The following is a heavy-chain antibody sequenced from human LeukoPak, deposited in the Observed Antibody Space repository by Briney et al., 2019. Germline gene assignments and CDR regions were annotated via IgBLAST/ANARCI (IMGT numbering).Heavy chain of an antibody. V-gene: IGHV1-69*04. CDR3: ARRAYNDYFFDY. J-gene: IGHJ4*02. CDR1: GGTFSSYA. D-gene: IGHD2/OR15-2a*01. Sequence: SVKVSCKASGGTFSSYAISWVRQAPGQGLEWMGRIIPILGIANYAQKFQGRVTITADKSTSTAYMELSSLRSEDTAVYYCARRAYNDYFFDYWGQGTLVTVSS. CDR2: IIPILGIA.